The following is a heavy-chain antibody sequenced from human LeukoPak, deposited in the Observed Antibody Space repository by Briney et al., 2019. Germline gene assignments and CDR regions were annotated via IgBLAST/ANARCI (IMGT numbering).Heavy chain of an antibody. CDR3: GSGYDIDY. CDR2: ISRSGSTI. D-gene: IGHD2-2*01. CDR1: GFTFSSYE. J-gene: IGHJ4*02. V-gene: IGHV3-48*03. Sequence: HPGGSLRLSCAASGFTFSSYEMNWVRQAPGKGLEWVSYISRSGSTIYYADSVKGRFTISRDNAKNSLYLQMSSLRAEDTAVYYCGSGYDIDYWARESWSPSPQ.